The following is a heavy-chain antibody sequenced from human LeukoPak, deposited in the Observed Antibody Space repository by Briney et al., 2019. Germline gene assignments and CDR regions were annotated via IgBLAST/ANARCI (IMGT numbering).Heavy chain of an antibody. D-gene: IGHD5-18*01. CDR1: GYSITDGYY. CDR3: ARLDTLNWFDP. V-gene: IGHV4-38-2*01. J-gene: IGHJ5*02. Sequence: SETLSLTCGVSGYSITDGYYWGWIRQSPGKGLEYFGSIYHSGNTYYNPPLKSRVTISVDASKNQFSLRLNSVTAADTAVYYCARLDTLNWFDPWGQGTLVSVSS. CDR2: IYHSGNT.